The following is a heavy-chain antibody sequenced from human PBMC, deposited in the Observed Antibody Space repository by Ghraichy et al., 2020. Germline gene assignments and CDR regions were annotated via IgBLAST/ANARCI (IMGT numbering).Heavy chain of an antibody. D-gene: IGHD3-10*01. J-gene: IGHJ4*02. CDR2: IYHSGST. Sequence: SETLSLTCAVSGGSISSSNWWSWVRQPPGKGLEWIGEIYHSGSTNYNPSLKSRVTISVDKSKNQFSLKLSSVTAADTAVYYCARGSGSGSSKPFDYWGQGTLVTVSS. CDR3: ARGSGSGSSKPFDY. V-gene: IGHV4-4*02. CDR1: GGSISSSNW.